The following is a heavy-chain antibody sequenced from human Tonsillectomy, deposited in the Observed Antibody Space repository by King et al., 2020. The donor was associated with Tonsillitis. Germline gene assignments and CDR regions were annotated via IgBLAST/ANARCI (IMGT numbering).Heavy chain of an antibody. CDR1: GYSFTNYW. J-gene: IGHJ4*02. Sequence: QLVQSGAEVKKRGEDLKSSWKGSGYSFTNYWIEWVRKMPGKGLEWMGISYPGESDTRYRPSFQGQVTISADKSISTVYLQWSSLKASDSAMYYCERGKGGTGFDYWGQGALVTVSS. CDR3: ERGKGGTGFDY. V-gene: IGHV5-51*03. CDR2: SYPGESDT. D-gene: IGHD2-15*01.